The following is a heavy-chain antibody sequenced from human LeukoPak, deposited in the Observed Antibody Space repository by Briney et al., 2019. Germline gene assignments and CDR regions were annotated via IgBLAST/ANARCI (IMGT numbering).Heavy chain of an antibody. V-gene: IGHV3-7*01. Sequence: GGSLRLSCLGSGFVFSNYWMTWLREAPGEGLEGLAHMKEDGSVIYYADSVRGRFTISRDNAKNSVYLKMHRLRVEDTALYYCATGRWFGEFAGSAFEHWGQEPLITVSS. J-gene: IGHJ1*01. D-gene: IGHD3-10*01. CDR3: ATGRWFGEFAGSAFEH. CDR1: GFVFSNYW. CDR2: MKEDGSVI.